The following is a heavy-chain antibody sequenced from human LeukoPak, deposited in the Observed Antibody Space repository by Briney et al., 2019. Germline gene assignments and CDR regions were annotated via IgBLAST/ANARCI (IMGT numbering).Heavy chain of an antibody. CDR1: GFTFSSYA. V-gene: IGHV3-23*01. D-gene: IGHD3-16*01. Sequence: GGSLRLSCAASGFTFSSYAMSWVRQAPGKGLEWVSAVSGSGGSTYYADSVKGRFTISRDNSKNTLYLQMNSLRAEDTAVYYCAKEYASLGRGGLFDYWGQGTLVTVSS. CDR2: VSGSGGST. J-gene: IGHJ4*02. CDR3: AKEYASLGRGGLFDY.